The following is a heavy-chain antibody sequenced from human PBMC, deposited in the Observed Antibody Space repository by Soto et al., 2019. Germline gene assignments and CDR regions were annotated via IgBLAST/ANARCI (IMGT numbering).Heavy chain of an antibody. Sequence: SVKVSSKASGGSFSSYAISWLRQAPGQGLERIGGIIHIFGTANYAQKFQGRVTITADESTSTAYMELSSLRSEDTAVYYCARVRAWRRDGYTLRKHYYYYGMDVWGQGTTVTVSS. CDR3: ARVRAWRRDGYTLRKHYYYYGMDV. J-gene: IGHJ6*02. V-gene: IGHV1-69*13. D-gene: IGHD3-3*01. CDR1: GGSFSSYA. CDR2: IIHIFGTA.